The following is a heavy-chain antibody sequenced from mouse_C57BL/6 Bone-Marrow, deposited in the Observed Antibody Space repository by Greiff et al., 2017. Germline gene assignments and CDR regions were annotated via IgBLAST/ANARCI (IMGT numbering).Heavy chain of an antibody. Sequence: EVQLQQSGAELVRPGASVKLSCTASGFNIKDYYMHWVQQRPEQGLEWIGRIDPEDGDTEYSPKFQGKATMTADTSSNTAYLQLSSLTSEDTAVYYCTTDYYGSSYLAWFAYWGQGTLVTVSA. D-gene: IGHD1-1*01. CDR3: TTDYYGSSYLAWFAY. CDR1: GFNIKDYY. CDR2: IDPEDGDT. V-gene: IGHV14-1*01. J-gene: IGHJ3*01.